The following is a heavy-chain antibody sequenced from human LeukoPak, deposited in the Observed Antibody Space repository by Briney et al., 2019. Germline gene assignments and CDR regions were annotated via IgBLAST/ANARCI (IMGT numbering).Heavy chain of an antibody. J-gene: IGHJ6*02. CDR2: IYYSGTT. V-gene: IGHV4-39*01. Sequence: SETLSLTCTVSGGSIISYYWGWIRQPPGKGLEWIGNIYYSGTTYYNPSLKSRVTMSVDTSKNQFSLKLSSVTAADTAVYYCARLKWFAEYGLDVWGQGTTVTVSS. CDR3: ARLKWFAEYGLDV. CDR1: GGSIISYY. D-gene: IGHD3-10*01.